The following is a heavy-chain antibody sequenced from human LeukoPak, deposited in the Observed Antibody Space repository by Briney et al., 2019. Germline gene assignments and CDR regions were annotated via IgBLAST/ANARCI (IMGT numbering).Heavy chain of an antibody. Sequence: PGGSLRLSCAASGFTFSSYWMSWVRQAPGKGLEWVAIINQDGSAKYYVDSVKGRFTISRDNAKNSLYLQMNSPSAEDTAVYYCALRRNFCFDYWGQGTLVTVSS. CDR1: GFTFSSYW. CDR3: ALRRNFCFDY. J-gene: IGHJ4*02. D-gene: IGHD3-3*01. V-gene: IGHV3-7*01. CDR2: INQDGSAK.